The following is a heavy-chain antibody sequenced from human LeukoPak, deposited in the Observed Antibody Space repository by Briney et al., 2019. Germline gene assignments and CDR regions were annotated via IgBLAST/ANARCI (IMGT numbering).Heavy chain of an antibody. CDR2: IRYDGSNK. CDR1: GFTFSSHG. J-gene: IGHJ3*02. Sequence: GGSLRLSCVASGFTFSSHGMHWVRQAPGKGLEWVAFIRYDGSNKYYADSVKGRFTISRDNSKNTLYLQMNSLRAEDTAVYYCARGGDGCSSTSWQHDAFDIWGQGTMVTVSS. D-gene: IGHD2-2*01. CDR3: ARGGDGCSSTSWQHDAFDI. V-gene: IGHV3-30*02.